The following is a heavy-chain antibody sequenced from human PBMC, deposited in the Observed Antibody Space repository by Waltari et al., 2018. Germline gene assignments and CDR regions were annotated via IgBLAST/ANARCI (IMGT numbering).Heavy chain of an antibody. V-gene: IGHV4-4*07. J-gene: IGHJ5*02. CDR1: GGSISGYY. CDR2: IYTSGST. Sequence: QVQLQESGPGLVKPSETLSLTCTVSGGSISGYYWSWIRQPAGQGLEWIGRIYTSGSTDYNPSLKSRVTMSVDTSKNQFSLRLTSVTAADTAVYFCAREGGIFGEVIPNWFDPWGQGTLVTVSS. CDR3: AREGGIFGEVIPNWFDP. D-gene: IGHD3-3*01.